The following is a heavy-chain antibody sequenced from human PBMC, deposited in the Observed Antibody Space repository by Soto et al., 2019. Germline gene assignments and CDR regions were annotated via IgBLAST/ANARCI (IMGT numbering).Heavy chain of an antibody. CDR3: ARSAPKDIVLMLYARPYYFDY. D-gene: IGHD2-8*01. CDR2: ISGSGGNT. V-gene: IGHV3-23*01. J-gene: IGHJ4*02. Sequence: GGSLRLSCAASGFTFSNYAMSWVRQAPGKGLEWVSGISGSGGNTYYADSVKGRFTISRDNSKNTLYLQMNSLRAEDTAVYYCARSAPKDIVLMLYARPYYFDYWGQGTLVTVSS. CDR1: GFTFSNYA.